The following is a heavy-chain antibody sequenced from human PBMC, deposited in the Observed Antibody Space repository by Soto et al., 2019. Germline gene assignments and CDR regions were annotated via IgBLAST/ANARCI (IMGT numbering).Heavy chain of an antibody. CDR3: ARGLPIHSSSWYSAFDI. J-gene: IGHJ3*02. V-gene: IGHV3-74*01. D-gene: IGHD6-13*01. CDR1: GFTFSSYW. CDR2: INSDGSST. Sequence: EVQLVESGGGLVQPGGSLRLSCAASGFTFSSYWMHWVRQAPGKGLVWVSRINSDGSSTRYADSVKGRFTISRDNAKNTLYLQMNSLRAEDTAVYYCARGLPIHSSSWYSAFDIWGQGTMVTVSS.